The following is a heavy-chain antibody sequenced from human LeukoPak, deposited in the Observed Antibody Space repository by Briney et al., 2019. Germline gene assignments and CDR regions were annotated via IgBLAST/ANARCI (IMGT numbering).Heavy chain of an antibody. CDR3: ASPSPGGGAAGLFDY. D-gene: IGHD6-13*01. J-gene: IGHJ4*02. CDR1: GFTVSSNF. Sequence: GRSLTPSCAVSGFTVSSNFLNWVRQPPGKGLEWVSVLDGGGTTFYADSVKDRFTIARDNAMNTLYLQMKSLRLDDTAVYYCASPSPGGGAAGLFDYWGQGALVTVSS. V-gene: IGHV3-53*01. CDR2: LDGGGTT.